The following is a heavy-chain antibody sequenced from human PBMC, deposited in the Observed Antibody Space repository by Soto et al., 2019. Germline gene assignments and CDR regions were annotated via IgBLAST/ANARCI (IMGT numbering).Heavy chain of an antibody. CDR3: ARVTFPPLAVAGYFDY. J-gene: IGHJ4*02. CDR1: GASISRYY. D-gene: IGHD6-19*01. V-gene: IGHV4-59*08. Sequence: PSETLSLTCTVSGASISRYYWSWIRQSPGKGLEYIGYFYYTGSTNYNPSLKSRVTISDDTSTNQFFLTLTSVTAADTAVYYCARVTFPPLAVAGYFDYWGQGTLVTVSS. CDR2: FYYTGST.